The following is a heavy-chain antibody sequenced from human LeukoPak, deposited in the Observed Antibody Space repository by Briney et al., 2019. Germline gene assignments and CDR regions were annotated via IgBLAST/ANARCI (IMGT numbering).Heavy chain of an antibody. CDR1: GFTFSSYG. Sequence: GGSLRLSCATSGFTFSSYGMHWVRQAPGKGLEWVAFIRDDGSNKYYADSVKGRFTISRDNSKNTLYLQMNSLRAEDTAVYYCAKDYDFWSGSYGLDYWGQGTLVTVSS. CDR2: IRDDGSNK. V-gene: IGHV3-30*02. J-gene: IGHJ4*02. CDR3: AKDYDFWSGSYGLDY. D-gene: IGHD3-3*01.